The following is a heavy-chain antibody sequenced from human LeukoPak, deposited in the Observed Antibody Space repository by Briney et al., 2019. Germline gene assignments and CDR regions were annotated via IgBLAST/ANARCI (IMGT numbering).Heavy chain of an antibody. V-gene: IGHV3-48*01. J-gene: IGHJ6*03. D-gene: IGHD3-16*01. Sequence: GGSLRLSCAASGFTFSSYSMNWVRQAPGKGLEWVSYISSSSSTIYYADSVKGRFTISRDNAKNSLYLQMNSLRAEDTAVYYCARGCAPVLYYYMDVWGKGTTVTVSS. CDR2: ISSSSSTI. CDR1: GFTFSSYS. CDR3: ARGCAPVLYYYMDV.